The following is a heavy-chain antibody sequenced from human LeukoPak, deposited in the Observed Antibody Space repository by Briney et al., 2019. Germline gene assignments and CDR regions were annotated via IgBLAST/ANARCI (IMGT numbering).Heavy chain of an antibody. CDR2: IYYSGST. CDR3: ARVPYYYDSSGYYSPGFFDY. J-gene: IGHJ4*02. Sequence: SETLSLTCTVSGGSIGSHYWSWLRQPPGKGLEWIGYIYYSGSTNQNPSLKSRVTLSLDTSKNQFSLRLTSVTAADTAVYYCARVPYYYDSSGYYSPGFFDYWGQGTLVTVSS. CDR1: GGSIGSHY. D-gene: IGHD3-22*01. V-gene: IGHV4-59*11.